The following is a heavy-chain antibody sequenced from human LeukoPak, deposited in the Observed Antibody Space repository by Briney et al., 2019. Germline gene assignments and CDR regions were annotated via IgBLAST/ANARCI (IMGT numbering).Heavy chain of an antibody. J-gene: IGHJ4*02. CDR1: GFTFINYD. D-gene: IGHD1-1*01. CDR3: AKDRGTGTNNH. Sequence: GGSLRLSCAASGFTFINYDMTWVRQAPGKGLSWVSTISGGGASTYYADSVKGRFTISRDNSNNTLYVQMSSLRAEDTAVYYCAKDRGTGTNNHWGQGTLVTVSS. V-gene: IGHV3-23*01. CDR2: ISGGGAST.